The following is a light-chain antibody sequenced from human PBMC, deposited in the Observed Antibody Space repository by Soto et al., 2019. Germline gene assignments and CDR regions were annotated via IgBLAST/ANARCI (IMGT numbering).Light chain of an antibody. J-gene: IGLJ1*01. V-gene: IGLV2-14*03. CDR1: SSDIGAFTF. CDR3: SSYTSSSTHV. Sequence: QSALTQPASVSGSPVQSITISFTGTSSDIGAFTFVSWYQQHPGKVPKLMIFDVNRRPSGVSDRFSGAKSGNTASLTISGLQAEEEGDYYCSSYTSSSTHVFGSGTKVTVL. CDR2: DVN.